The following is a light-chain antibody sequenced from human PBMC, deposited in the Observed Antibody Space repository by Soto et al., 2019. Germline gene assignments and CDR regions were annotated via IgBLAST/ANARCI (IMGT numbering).Light chain of an antibody. CDR3: QQRSNWPRFT. CDR1: QSVSSY. J-gene: IGKJ3*01. V-gene: IGKV3-11*01. CDR2: DVS. Sequence: EIVLTQSPATLSLSPGERATLFCRASQSVSSYLAWSQQKPGQAPRLLIYDVSNRSTGIPARFSGSGSGTDFTLTISSLEPEDFAVYYCQQRSNWPRFTFGPGTKVDIK.